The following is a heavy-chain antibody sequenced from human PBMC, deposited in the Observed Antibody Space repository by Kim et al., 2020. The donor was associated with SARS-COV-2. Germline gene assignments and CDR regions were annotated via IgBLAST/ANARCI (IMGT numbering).Heavy chain of an antibody. D-gene: IGHD4-17*01. J-gene: IGHJ3*02. V-gene: IGHV4-34*01. CDR2: INHSGST. CDR3: ARPMTTVTTGSRDAFDI. Sequence: SETLSLTCAVYGGSFSGYYWSWIRQPPGKGLEWIGEINHSGSTNYNPSLKSRVTISVDTSKNQFSLKLSSVTAADTAVYYCARPMTTVTTGSRDAFDIWG. CDR1: GGSFSGYY.